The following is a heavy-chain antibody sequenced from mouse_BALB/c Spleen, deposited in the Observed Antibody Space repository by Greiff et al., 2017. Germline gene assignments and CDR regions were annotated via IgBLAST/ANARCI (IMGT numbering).Heavy chain of an antibody. D-gene: IGHD2-3*01. CDR2: ISSGGST. V-gene: IGHV5-6-5*01. J-gene: IGHJ4*01. Sequence: DVHLVESGGGLVKPGGSLKLSCAASGFTFSSYAMSWVRQTPEKRLEWVASISSGGSTYYPDSVKGRFTISRDNARNILYLQMSSLRSEDTAMYYCARDGYFYAMDYWGQGTSVTVSS. CDR3: ARDGYFYAMDY. CDR1: GFTFSSYA.